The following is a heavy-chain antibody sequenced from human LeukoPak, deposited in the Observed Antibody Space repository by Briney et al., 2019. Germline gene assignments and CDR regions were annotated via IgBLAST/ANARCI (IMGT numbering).Heavy chain of an antibody. Sequence: GRSLRLSCAASGFTFSSYGMHWVRQAPGKGLEWVAVISYDGSNKYYADSVKGRFTISRDNSKNTLYLQMNSLKTEDTAVYYCTRHLGATTDYWGQGTLVTVSS. V-gene: IGHV3-30*03. CDR1: GFTFSSYG. D-gene: IGHD1-26*01. J-gene: IGHJ4*02. CDR2: ISYDGSNK. CDR3: TRHLGATTDY.